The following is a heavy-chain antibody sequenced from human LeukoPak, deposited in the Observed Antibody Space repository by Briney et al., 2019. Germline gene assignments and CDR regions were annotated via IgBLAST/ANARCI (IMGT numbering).Heavy chain of an antibody. Sequence: SETLSLTCTVSGGSISSYYWSWIRQPPGKGLEWIGYIYYSGSTNYNPSLKSRVTISVDTSKNQFSLKLSSVTAADTAVYYCAATQRWLQFDCWGQGALVTVSS. CDR2: IYYSGST. CDR1: GGSISSYY. CDR3: AATQRWLQFDC. J-gene: IGHJ4*02. D-gene: IGHD5-24*01. V-gene: IGHV4-59*01.